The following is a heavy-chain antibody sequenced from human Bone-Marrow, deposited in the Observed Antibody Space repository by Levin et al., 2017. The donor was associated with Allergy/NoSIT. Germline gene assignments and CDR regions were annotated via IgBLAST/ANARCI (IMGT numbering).Heavy chain of an antibody. Sequence: GGSLRLSCEVSGFIFDDFAMHWVRQAPGKGLEWVAGVNWNGGSIVYAGSVKGRFTISRDNAKNSLYLQMRSLRLEDTAFYYCARGNSPEGPFDKWGQGSLVTVSS. CDR1: GFIFDDFA. D-gene: IGHD1-1*01. CDR3: ARGNSPEGPFDK. CDR2: VNWNGGSI. V-gene: IGHV3-9*01. J-gene: IGHJ4*02.